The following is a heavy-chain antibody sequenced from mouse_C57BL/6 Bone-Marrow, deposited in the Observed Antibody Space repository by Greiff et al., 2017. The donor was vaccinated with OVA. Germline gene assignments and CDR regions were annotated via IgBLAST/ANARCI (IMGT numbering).Heavy chain of an antibody. Sequence: VQLQQSGPVLVKPGASVKMSCKASGYTFTDYYMNWVKQSHGKSLEWIGVINPYNGGTSYNQKFKGKATLTVDKSSSTAYMELNSLTSEDSAVYYGARTWDVDAMDYWGQGTSVTVSS. D-gene: IGHD4-1*01. CDR3: ARTWDVDAMDY. J-gene: IGHJ4*01. CDR1: GYTFTDYY. CDR2: INPYNGGT. V-gene: IGHV1-19*01.